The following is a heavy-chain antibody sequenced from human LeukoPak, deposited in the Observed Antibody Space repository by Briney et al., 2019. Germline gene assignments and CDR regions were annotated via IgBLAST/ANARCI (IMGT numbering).Heavy chain of an antibody. Sequence: SGGSLRLSCAASGFTFSSYSMSWVRQAPGKGLEWVSSISSSSSYIYYADSVKGRFTISRDNAKNSLYLQMNSLRAEDTAVYYCARGATGGTRYDYWGQGTLVTVSS. CDR2: ISSSSSYI. CDR3: ARGATGGTRYDY. CDR1: GFTFSSYS. D-gene: IGHD1-26*01. J-gene: IGHJ4*02. V-gene: IGHV3-21*01.